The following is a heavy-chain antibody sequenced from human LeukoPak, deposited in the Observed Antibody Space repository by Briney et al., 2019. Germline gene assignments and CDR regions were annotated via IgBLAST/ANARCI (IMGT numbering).Heavy chain of an antibody. CDR2: IKQDGNEK. V-gene: IGHV3-7*01. Sequence: GGSLRLSCAASGFAFSSYWLSWVRQAPGKGLEWVANIKQDGNEKYYLDSVKGRFTISRDNAKNSLYLQMNSLRAEDTAVYYCARDVLTGYYVFDYWGQGTLVTVSS. J-gene: IGHJ4*02. CDR3: ARDVLTGYYVFDY. D-gene: IGHD3-9*01. CDR1: GFAFSSYW.